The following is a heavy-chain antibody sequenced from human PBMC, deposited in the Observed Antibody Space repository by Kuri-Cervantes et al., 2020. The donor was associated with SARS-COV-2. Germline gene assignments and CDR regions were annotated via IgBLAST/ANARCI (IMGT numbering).Heavy chain of an antibody. J-gene: IGHJ4*02. CDR2: INPSGGST. V-gene: IGHV1-46*01. CDR3: ARDVFPAYYYDSSGPTPGMW. D-gene: IGHD3-22*01. CDR1: GYTFTSYY. Sequence: ASVKVSCKASGYTFTSYYMHWVRQAPGQGLEWMGIINPSGGSTSYAQKFQGRVTMTRDTSTSTVYMELSSLISEDTAVYYCARDVFPAYYYDSSGPTPGMWWGQGTLVTVSS.